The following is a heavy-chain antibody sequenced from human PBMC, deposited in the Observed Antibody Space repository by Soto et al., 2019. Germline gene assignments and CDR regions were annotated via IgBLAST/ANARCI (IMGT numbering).Heavy chain of an antibody. CDR2: ISYDGNNK. CDR3: ANSNKGIAVAGGLDY. V-gene: IGHV3-30-3*01. Sequence: QVQLVESGGGVVQPGRSLRLSCAASGFTFSSYAMHWVRQAPGKGLEWVAVISYDGNNKYYADSVKGRFTISRDNSKNTLYLQMNSLRVEDTAVYYCANSNKGIAVAGGLDYWGQGTLVTVPS. CDR1: GFTFSSYA. J-gene: IGHJ4*02. D-gene: IGHD6-19*01.